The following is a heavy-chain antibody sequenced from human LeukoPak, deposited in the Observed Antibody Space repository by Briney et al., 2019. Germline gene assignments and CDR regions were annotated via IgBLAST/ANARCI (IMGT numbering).Heavy chain of an antibody. CDR1: GGSISSYY. D-gene: IGHD3-9*01. V-gene: IGHV4-59*01. CDR2: IYYSGST. CDR3: VRDPYYDILTGTVGSAFDI. Sequence: SETLSLTCTVSGGSISSYYWSWIRQPPGKGLEWIGYIYYSGSTNYNPSLKSRVTISVDTSKNQFSLKLSSVTAADTAVYYCVRDPYYDILTGTVGSAFDIWGQGTMVTVSS. J-gene: IGHJ3*02.